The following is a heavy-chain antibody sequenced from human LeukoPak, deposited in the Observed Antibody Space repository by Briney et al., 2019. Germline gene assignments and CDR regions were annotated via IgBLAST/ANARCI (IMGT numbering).Heavy chain of an antibody. Sequence: GGSLRLSCAASGFTFSDWSMQWVRQAPGKGLEFVSAISPSGDSSTYPTSVQGRFTISRDNSKNTLYLEMGSLRAEDTAVYYCARENYYYYMDFWGKGTSVIVSS. CDR2: ISPSGDSS. J-gene: IGHJ6*03. V-gene: IGHV3-64*01. CDR1: GFTFSDWS. CDR3: ARENYYYYMDF.